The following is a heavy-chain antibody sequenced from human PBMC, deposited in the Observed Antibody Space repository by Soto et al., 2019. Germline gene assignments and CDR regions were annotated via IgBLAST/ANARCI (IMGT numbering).Heavy chain of an antibody. CDR3: ARGGSGQQWLEYYFDY. J-gene: IGHJ4*02. Sequence: SETLSLTCAVSGGSISSGGYSWSWIRQPPGKGLEWIGYIYHSGSTYYNPSLKSRVTISVDRSKNQFSLKLSSVTAADTAVYYCARGGSGQQWLEYYFDYWGQGTLVTVSS. CDR2: IYHSGST. D-gene: IGHD6-19*01. CDR1: GGSISSGGYS. V-gene: IGHV4-30-2*01.